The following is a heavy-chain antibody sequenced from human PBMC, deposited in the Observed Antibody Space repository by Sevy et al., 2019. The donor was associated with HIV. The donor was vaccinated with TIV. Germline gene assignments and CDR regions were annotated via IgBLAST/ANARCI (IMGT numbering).Heavy chain of an antibody. J-gene: IGHJ5*02. CDR1: GFNFHSYA. CDR3: AKVGDGFWSGPEVNWFDP. Sequence: GGSLRLSCAASGFNFHSYAMTWVRQAPGKGLEWVSAISGSGDTTYFADSVRGRFTVSRDNLKNTVFLQLNSLGVEDTAVYFCAKVGDGFWSGPEVNWFDPWGQGTLVTVSS. V-gene: IGHV3-23*01. D-gene: IGHD3-3*01. CDR2: ISGSGDTT.